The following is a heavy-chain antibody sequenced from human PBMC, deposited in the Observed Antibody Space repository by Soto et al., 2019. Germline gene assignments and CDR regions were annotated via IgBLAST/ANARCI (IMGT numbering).Heavy chain of an antibody. J-gene: IGHJ5*02. CDR3: THVMTTVTTS. D-gene: IGHD4-17*01. V-gene: IGHV2-5*02. CDR1: GFSLSTSGVG. Sequence: QITLKESGPTLVKPTQTLTLTCTFSGFSLSTSGVGVGWVRQPPGKALEWLALIYWDDDERYSPSLKSRLTITKDASKDQVVLTMTNMDPVDTATYYCTHVMTTVTTSWGQGTLVTVSS. CDR2: IYWDDDE.